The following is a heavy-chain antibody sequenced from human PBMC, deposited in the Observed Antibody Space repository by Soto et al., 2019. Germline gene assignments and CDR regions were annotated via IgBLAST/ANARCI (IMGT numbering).Heavy chain of an antibody. V-gene: IGHV4-38-2*01. CDR1: GYSISSGYY. D-gene: IGHD2-2*01. J-gene: IGHJ5*02. CDR2: IYHSGST. Sequence: PSETLSLTCAVSGYSISSGYYWGWIRQPPGKGLGWIGSIYHSGSTYYNPSLKSRVTMSVDTSKNQFSLELTSVTAADTAVYYCARLVPPGSQFDPWGQGTLVTVAS. CDR3: ARLVPPGSQFDP.